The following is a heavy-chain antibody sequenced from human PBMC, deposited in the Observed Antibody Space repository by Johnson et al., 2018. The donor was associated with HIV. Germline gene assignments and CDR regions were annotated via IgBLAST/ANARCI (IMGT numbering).Heavy chain of an antibody. CDR1: GFTFSSYA. D-gene: IGHD3-10*02. V-gene: IGHV3-30-3*01. CDR2: ISYDGSNK. CDR3: ARTRHYYVAFDI. J-gene: IGHJ3*02. Sequence: QMLLVESGGGVVQPGRSLRLSCAASGFTFSSYAMHWVRQAPGKGLEWVAVISYDGSNKYYADSVKGRFTISRDNSKNTLYLQMNSLRAEDTAVYYCARTRHYYVAFDIWGQGTMVTVSS.